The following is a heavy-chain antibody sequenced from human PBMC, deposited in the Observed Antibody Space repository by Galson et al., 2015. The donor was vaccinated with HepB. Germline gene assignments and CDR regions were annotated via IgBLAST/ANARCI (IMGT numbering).Heavy chain of an antibody. CDR3: ARQPPSVVPAAISWFDP. D-gene: IGHD2-2*01. CDR2: IYYSGST. CDR1: GGSISSYY. V-gene: IGHV4-59*08. J-gene: IGHJ5*02. Sequence: ETLSLTCTVSGGSISSYYWSWIRQPPGKGLEWIGYIYYSGSTNYNPSLKSRVTISVDTSKNQFSLKLSSVTAADTAVYYCARQPPSVVPAAISWFDPWGQGTLVTVSS.